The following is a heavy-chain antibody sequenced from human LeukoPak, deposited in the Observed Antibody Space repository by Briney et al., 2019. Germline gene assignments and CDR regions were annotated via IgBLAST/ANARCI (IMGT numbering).Heavy chain of an antibody. Sequence: GESLMICGKCSGYRFAMHWIGWGRQMPGKGLEWMAIIYAGDSDTRYSPSFQGQVTISVDKSISTAYLQWSSLKASDTAIYYCVTETPFDYWGQGTLVTVSS. CDR2: IYAGDSDT. CDR3: VTETPFDY. V-gene: IGHV5-51*01. D-gene: IGHD5-24*01. CDR1: GYRFAMHW. J-gene: IGHJ4*02.